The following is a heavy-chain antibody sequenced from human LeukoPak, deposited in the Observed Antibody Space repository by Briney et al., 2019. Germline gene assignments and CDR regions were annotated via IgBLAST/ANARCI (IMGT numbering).Heavy chain of an antibody. CDR2: ISAYNGNT. V-gene: IGHV1-18*01. D-gene: IGHD5-24*01. CDR1: GYTFTSYA. CDR3: ARRRSGRDGYNFGY. Sequence: ASVKVSCKASGYTFTSYAIIWVRQAPGQGLEWMGWISAYNGNTNYAQKLQGRVTMTTDTSTSTAYMELRSLRSDDTAVYYCARRRSGRDGYNFGYWGQGTLVTVSS. J-gene: IGHJ4*02.